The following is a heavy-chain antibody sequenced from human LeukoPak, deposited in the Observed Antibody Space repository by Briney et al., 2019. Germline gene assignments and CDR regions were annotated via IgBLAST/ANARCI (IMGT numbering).Heavy chain of an antibody. CDR3: TTANTPGYCSSTSCYFRPIDY. J-gene: IGHJ4*02. CDR1: GFTFGDYA. Sequence: GGSLRLSCTASGFTFGDYAMGWFRQAPGKGLEWVGCIRSKTYGATTEYAASVKGRFTISRDDFKSIAYLQMNSLKTEDTAVYYCTTANTPGYCSSTSCYFRPIDYWGQGTLVTVSS. V-gene: IGHV3-49*03. D-gene: IGHD2-2*01. CDR2: IRSKTYGATT.